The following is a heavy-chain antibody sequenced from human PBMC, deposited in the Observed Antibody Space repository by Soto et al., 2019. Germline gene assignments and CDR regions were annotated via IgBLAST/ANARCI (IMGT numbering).Heavy chain of an antibody. CDR2: ISGSGGST. Sequence: GGSLRLSCAASGFTLRTYAMSWVRQAPGKGLEWVSAISGSGGSTYYADSVKGRFTISRDNSKNTLYLQMNSLRAEDTAVYYCAKDSGRSGWYSDYWGQGTLVTVSS. J-gene: IGHJ4*02. D-gene: IGHD6-19*01. CDR1: GFTLRTYA. CDR3: AKDSGRSGWYSDY. V-gene: IGHV3-23*01.